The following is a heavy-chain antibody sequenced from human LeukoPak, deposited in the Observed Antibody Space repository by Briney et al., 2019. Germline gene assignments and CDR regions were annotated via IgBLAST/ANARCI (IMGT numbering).Heavy chain of an antibody. CDR3: ANRYSSGLLFDY. D-gene: IGHD6-25*01. CDR1: GASISSSSYY. CDR2: IYYSGST. V-gene: IGHV4-39*01. J-gene: IGHJ4*02. Sequence: SETLSLTCTVSGASISSSSYYWGWIRQPPGKGLEWIGSIYYSGSTYYNPSLKSRVTISVDTSKNQLSLKLSSVTAADTAVYYCANRYSSGLLFDYWGQGTLVTVSS.